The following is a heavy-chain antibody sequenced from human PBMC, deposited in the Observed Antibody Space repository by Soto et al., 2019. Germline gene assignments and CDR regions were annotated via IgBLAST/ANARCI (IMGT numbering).Heavy chain of an antibody. Sequence: ASVKVSCKASGYTFTSYAMHWVRQAPGQRLEWMAWINAGNRNTKYSQKFQGRVTITRDESTSTAYMQLRSLRSEDTAVYYCARDKDRQQLGGNYYYAIDVWGQGITVTVSS. D-gene: IGHD3-3*02. CDR2: INAGNRNT. CDR1: GYTFTSYA. J-gene: IGHJ6*02. CDR3: ARDKDRQQLGGNYYYAIDV. V-gene: IGHV1-3*01.